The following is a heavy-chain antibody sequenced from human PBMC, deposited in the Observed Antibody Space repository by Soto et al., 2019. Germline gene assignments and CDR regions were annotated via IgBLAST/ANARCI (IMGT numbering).Heavy chain of an antibody. CDR1: GYTFTSYG. D-gene: IGHD6-13*01. CDR2: INAANGDT. J-gene: IGHJ5*02. Sequence: ASVKVSCKASGYTFTSYGSHWVRQAPGQRLEGMGWINAANGDTKYSPKFQGRVTITRDTSASTAYMELSSLRSEDTAVYYCVRRHVSATGIDWFDPWGQGTMVTVSS. CDR3: VRRHVSATGIDWFDP. V-gene: IGHV1-3*01.